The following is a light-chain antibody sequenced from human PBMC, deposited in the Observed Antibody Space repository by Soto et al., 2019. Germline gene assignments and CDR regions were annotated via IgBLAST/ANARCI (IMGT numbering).Light chain of an antibody. Sequence: EIVMTQSPATLSVSPGERATLSCRASQSVSSNLAWYQQKPGQAPRLLIYGASTRATGIPARFSGSGSGTEFTLNISSLQSEHFAVYYCQQYNNWPPWTLGQGTQVDIK. CDR3: QQYNNWPPWT. V-gene: IGKV3-15*01. CDR2: GAS. J-gene: IGKJ1*01. CDR1: QSVSSN.